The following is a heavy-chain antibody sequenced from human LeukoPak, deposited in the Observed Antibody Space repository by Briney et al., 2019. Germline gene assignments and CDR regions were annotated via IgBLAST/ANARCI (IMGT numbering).Heavy chain of an antibody. V-gene: IGHV3-23*01. J-gene: IGHJ4*02. Sequence: PGRSPTPSLAPVGSTLGNCAMSSVPQTPRKRVEWVSSISGSVVFPYYADSVKGRLTISRDTSRNTLYLQMNSVRAEDTAVYFCAKGGVVVVTASDSWGQGTLVTVSS. D-gene: IGHD2-15*01. CDR1: GSTLGNCA. CDR2: ISGSVVFP. CDR3: AKGGVVVVTASDS.